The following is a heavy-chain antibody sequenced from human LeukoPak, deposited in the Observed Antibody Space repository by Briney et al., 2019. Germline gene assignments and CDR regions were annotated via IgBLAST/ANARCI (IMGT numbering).Heavy chain of an antibody. Sequence: SVKVSCKASGFTFTSSAVQWVRQARGQRLEWIGWIVVGSGNTNYAQKFQERVTITRDMSTSTAYMELSSLRSEDTAVYYCAAPRGYYGPGSNYYYYMDVWGKGTTVTVSS. CDR1: GFTFTSSA. CDR2: IVVGSGNT. D-gene: IGHD3-10*01. J-gene: IGHJ6*03. CDR3: AAPRGYYGPGSNYYYYMDV. V-gene: IGHV1-58*01.